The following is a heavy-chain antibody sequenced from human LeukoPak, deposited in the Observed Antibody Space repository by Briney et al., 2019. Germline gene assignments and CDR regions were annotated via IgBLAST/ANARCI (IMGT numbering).Heavy chain of an antibody. CDR1: GYTLTELS. CDR2: FDPEDGET. J-gene: IGHJ3*02. Sequence: GASVKVSCRVSGYTLTELSMHWVRQAPGKGLEWMGGFDPEDGETIYAQKFQGRVTMTEDTSTDTAYMELSSLRSEDTAVYYCATDRNGGKGRDDAFDIWGQGTMVTVSS. D-gene: IGHD4-23*01. CDR3: ATDRNGGKGRDDAFDI. V-gene: IGHV1-24*01.